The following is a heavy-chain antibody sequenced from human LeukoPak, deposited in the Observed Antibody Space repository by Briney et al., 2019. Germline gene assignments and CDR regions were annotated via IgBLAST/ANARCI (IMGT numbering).Heavy chain of an antibody. D-gene: IGHD5-12*01. CDR1: GFTFDDYA. CDR3: AKDSGYSGYAAFDI. J-gene: IGHJ3*02. CDR2: ISWNSGSI. Sequence: PGRSLRLSCAASGFTFDDYAMHWVRQAPGKGLEWVSGISWNSGSIGYADSVKGRFTISRDNAKNSLYLQMNSLRAEDTALYYCAKDSGYSGYAAFDIWGQGTMVTVSS. V-gene: IGHV3-9*01.